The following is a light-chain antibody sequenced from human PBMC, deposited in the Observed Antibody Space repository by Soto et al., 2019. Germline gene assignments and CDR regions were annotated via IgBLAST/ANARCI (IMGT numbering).Light chain of an antibody. CDR2: GAS. CDR1: QSVTSSH. Sequence: EIVLTQTPGTLSLSPGERATLSCRASQSVTSSHLAWYQQKPGQAPRPLIYGASTRATGIPDRFNGSGSDTDFSLTIRRLDPEDFAMYYCLLYFSPDRYTFGPGTKVQIK. V-gene: IGKV3-20*01. J-gene: IGKJ2*01. CDR3: LLYFSPDRYT.